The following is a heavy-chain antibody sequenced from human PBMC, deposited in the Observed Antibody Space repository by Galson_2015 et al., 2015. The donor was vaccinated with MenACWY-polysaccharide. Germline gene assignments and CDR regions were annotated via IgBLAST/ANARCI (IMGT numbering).Heavy chain of an antibody. Sequence: SLRLSCAASGLTLSNHVMNWVRQAPGKGLEWVSTISSSGGTTYYADSVKGRFTISRDNSKNTLYLQMNSLRAEDTAVYYCAKDTGSSPNDFWGQETLVTVSS. V-gene: IGHV3-23*01. CDR2: ISSSGGTT. J-gene: IGHJ4*02. D-gene: IGHD1-26*01. CDR3: AKDTGSSPNDF. CDR1: GLTLSNHV.